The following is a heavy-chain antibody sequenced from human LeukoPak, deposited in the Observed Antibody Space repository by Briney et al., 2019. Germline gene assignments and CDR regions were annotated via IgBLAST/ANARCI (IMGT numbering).Heavy chain of an antibody. J-gene: IGHJ4*02. V-gene: IGHV4-39*07. CDR1: GGSISSSSYY. CDR3: ARRRGYSGSIRFDY. D-gene: IGHD1-26*01. CDR2: IYYSGST. Sequence: SETLSLTCTVSGGSISSSSYYWGWIRQPPGKGLEWIGSIYYSGSTYYNPSLKSRVTISVDTSKNQFSLKLSSVAAADTAVYYCARRRGYSGSIRFDYWGQGTLVTVSS.